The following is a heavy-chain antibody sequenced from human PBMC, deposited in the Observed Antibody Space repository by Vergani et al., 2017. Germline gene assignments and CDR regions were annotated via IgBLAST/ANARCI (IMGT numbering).Heavy chain of an antibody. Sequence: QITLKESGPTLVKPTQTLTLTCTFSGFSLSTSGVGVGWIRQPPGKALEWLALIYWNDDKRYSPSLKSRLTITKDTSKNQVVLTMTNMDPVDTATYCCAHSRVYDILTGQDAFDIWCQGTMVTVSS. V-gene: IGHV2-5*01. D-gene: IGHD3-9*01. CDR3: AHSRVYDILTGQDAFDI. CDR1: GFSLSTSGVG. CDR2: IYWNDDK. J-gene: IGHJ3*02.